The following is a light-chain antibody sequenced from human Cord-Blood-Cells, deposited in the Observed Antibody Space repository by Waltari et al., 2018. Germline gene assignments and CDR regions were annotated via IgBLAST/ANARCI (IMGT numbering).Light chain of an antibody. Sequence: QSALTQPPSASGSPGQSVTISCTGTSSDVGGYNYVSWYQQHPGKAPKLMIYEVSKRPSGVPDRFSGSKSGNTASLTVSGLQAEDEADYYSSSYAGSNNVFGGGTKLTVL. J-gene: IGLJ3*02. CDR1: SSDVGGYNY. CDR2: EVS. CDR3: SSYAGSNNV. V-gene: IGLV2-8*01.